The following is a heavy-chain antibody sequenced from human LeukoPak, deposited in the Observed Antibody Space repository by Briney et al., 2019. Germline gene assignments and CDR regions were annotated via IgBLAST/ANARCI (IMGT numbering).Heavy chain of an antibody. J-gene: IGHJ4*02. CDR3: ARRKKWIVAAAGPPDY. D-gene: IGHD6-13*01. Sequence: SETLSLTCTVSGGSISSYYWSWIRQPPGKGLEWIGYIYYSGSTYYNPSLKSRVTISVDTSKNQFSLKLSSVTAADTAVYYCARRKKWIVAAAGPPDYWGQGTLVTVSS. CDR2: IYYSGST. V-gene: IGHV4-59*08. CDR1: GGSISSYY.